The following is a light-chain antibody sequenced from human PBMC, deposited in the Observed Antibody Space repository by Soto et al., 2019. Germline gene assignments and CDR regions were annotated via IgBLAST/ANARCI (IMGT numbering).Light chain of an antibody. CDR1: QSVSNY. V-gene: IGKV3-11*01. CDR3: QQRSSWPLIT. Sequence: EIVLTQSPATLSLSPGERATLSCRASQSVSNYLAWFQQKPGQAPRLLIYDASNRATGIPARFSGSGSGTDFTLNISSLEPEDFAVYYYQQRSSWPLITFGGGTKVEI. J-gene: IGKJ4*01. CDR2: DAS.